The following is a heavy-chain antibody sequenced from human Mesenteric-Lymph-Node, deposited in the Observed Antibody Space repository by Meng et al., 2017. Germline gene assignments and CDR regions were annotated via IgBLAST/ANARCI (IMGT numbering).Heavy chain of an antibody. V-gene: IGHV3-48*03. CDR1: GFTFSAYE. CDR2: ISEGDGGRV. CDR3: ARDKGSGYSDEESGFDC. Sequence: GESLQISCQVSGFTFSAYEMNWVRQAPGRGLEWISYISEGDGGRVMYADSVKGRFFISRANAHDSLFLHMVSLRLEDTALYYCARDKGSGYSDEESGFDCWGQGTLVTVSS. D-gene: IGHD5-12*01. J-gene: IGHJ4*02.